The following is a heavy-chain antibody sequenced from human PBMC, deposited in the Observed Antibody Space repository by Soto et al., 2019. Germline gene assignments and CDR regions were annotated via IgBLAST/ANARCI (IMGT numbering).Heavy chain of an antibody. J-gene: IGHJ5*02. V-gene: IGHV4-59*08. D-gene: IGHD2-2*01. CDR3: ARHVRDCSSTSCYNWFAP. CDR2: IYYSGSS. Sequence: SETLSLTCTVSGGSISSYYWSWIRQPPGKGLEWIGYIYYSGSSNYNPSLKSRVTISVDTSKNQFSLKLSSVTAADTAVYYCARHVRDCSSTSCYNWFAPWGQGTLVTVSS. CDR1: GGSISSYY.